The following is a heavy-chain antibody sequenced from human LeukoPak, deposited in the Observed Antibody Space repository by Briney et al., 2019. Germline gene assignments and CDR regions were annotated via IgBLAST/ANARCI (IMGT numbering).Heavy chain of an antibody. CDR1: GFTFSSYS. D-gene: IGHD6-6*01. CDR3: AREGSLSSSDAFDI. Sequence: PGGSLRLSCAASGFTFSSYSMNWVRQAPGKGLEWVSYISTSSSTIYYADSVKGRFTISRDNAKNSLYLQMNSLRDEDTAVYYCAREGSLSSSDAFDIWGQGTMVTVSS. V-gene: IGHV3-48*02. CDR2: ISTSSSTI. J-gene: IGHJ3*02.